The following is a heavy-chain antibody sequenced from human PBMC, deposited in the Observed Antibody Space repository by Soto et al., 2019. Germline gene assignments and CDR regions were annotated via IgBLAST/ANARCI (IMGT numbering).Heavy chain of an antibody. V-gene: IGHV3-30*18. Sequence: QVQLVESGGGVVQPGRSLRLSCAASGFTFSSYGMHWVRQAPGKGLEWVAVISYDGSNKYYADSVKGRFTISRDNSKNTLYLQMSSLRAEDTAVYYCAKDQGDSSGWYMFGMDVWGQGTTVTVSS. CDR3: AKDQGDSSGWYMFGMDV. CDR2: ISYDGSNK. J-gene: IGHJ6*02. CDR1: GFTFSSYG. D-gene: IGHD6-19*01.